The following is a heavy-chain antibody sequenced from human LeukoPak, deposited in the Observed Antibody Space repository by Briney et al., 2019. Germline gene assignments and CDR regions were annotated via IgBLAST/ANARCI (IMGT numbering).Heavy chain of an antibody. D-gene: IGHD1-26*01. CDR2: IYYSGST. Sequence: SETLSLTCTVSGGSISIISYYWGWIPQPPGKGLEGIGSIYYSGSTYYDPSLKSRVTISVDTSKNQFSLKLSSVTAADTAVYYCAGSSGSYLPDFDYWGQGTLVTVSS. CDR1: GGSISIISYY. CDR3: AGSSGSYLPDFDY. V-gene: IGHV4-39*07. J-gene: IGHJ4*02.